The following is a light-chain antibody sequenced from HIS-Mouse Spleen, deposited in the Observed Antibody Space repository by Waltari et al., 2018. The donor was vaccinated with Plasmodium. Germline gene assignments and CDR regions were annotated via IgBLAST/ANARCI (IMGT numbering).Light chain of an antibody. CDR1: SSDAGGYNY. CDR3: SSYTSSSTHVV. J-gene: IGLJ2*01. V-gene: IGLV2-14*03. CDR2: DVS. Sequence: QSALTQPASVSGSPGQSITISCTGTSSDAGGYNYVSWYQQHPGKAPKPMIYDVSNRPSGVSNRCSGSKSGNTASLTISGLQAEDEADYYCSSYTSSSTHVVFGGGTKLTVL.